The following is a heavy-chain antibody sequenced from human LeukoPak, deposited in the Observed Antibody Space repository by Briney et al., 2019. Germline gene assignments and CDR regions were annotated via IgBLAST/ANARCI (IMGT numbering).Heavy chain of an antibody. V-gene: IGHV4-34*01. CDR2: INHSGST. D-gene: IGHD2-15*01. Sequence: SETLSLTCAVYDGSFSGYYWSWIRQPPGKGLEWIGEINHSGSTNYNPSLKSRVTISVDTSKNQFSLKLSSVTAADTAVYYCARILLGYCSGGSCLNLYYFDYWGQGTLVTVSS. CDR1: DGSFSGYY. CDR3: ARILLGYCSGGSCLNLYYFDY. J-gene: IGHJ4*02.